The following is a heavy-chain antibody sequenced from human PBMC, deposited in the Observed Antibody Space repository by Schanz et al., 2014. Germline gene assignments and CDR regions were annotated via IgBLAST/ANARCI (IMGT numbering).Heavy chain of an antibody. CDR3: ARDRRNADLDY. CDR1: EFTFSTHA. CDR2: IKEDGSVK. J-gene: IGHJ4*02. V-gene: IGHV3-7*01. Sequence: VQLVESGGGLVQPGGSLRLSCAASEFTFSTHAMSWVRQAPGKGLEWVANIKEDGSVKDYVDSVKGRFTISRDNSKNSLYLQMNSLRAEDTALYYCARDRRNADLDYWGQGTLVTVSS. D-gene: IGHD1-1*01.